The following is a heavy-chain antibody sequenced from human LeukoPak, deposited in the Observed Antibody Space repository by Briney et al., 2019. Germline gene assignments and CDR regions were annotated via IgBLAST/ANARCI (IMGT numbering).Heavy chain of an antibody. CDR3: ARRTEAFDAFDI. V-gene: IGHV3-21*01. CDR1: GFTFSSYS. Sequence: GGSLRLSCAASGFTFSSYSMNWVRQAPVKALEWVSSISSSSSYIYYADSVKGRFTISRDNAKNSLYLQMNSLRAEDTAVYYCARRTEAFDAFDIWGQGTMVTVSS. J-gene: IGHJ3*02. D-gene: IGHD1-1*01. CDR2: ISSSSSYI.